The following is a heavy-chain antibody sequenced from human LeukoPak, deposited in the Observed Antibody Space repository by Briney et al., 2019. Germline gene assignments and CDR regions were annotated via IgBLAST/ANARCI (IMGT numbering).Heavy chain of an antibody. D-gene: IGHD1-26*01. V-gene: IGHV3-7*01. CDR3: ARVQWELRGVGRYFEY. CDR2: IKQDGSEK. Sequence: GGSLRLSCVVSGFTFSSYWMSWVRQAPGKGLDWVANIKQDGSEKYYVDSVKGRFTMSRDNAKNSLYLQMNSLRAEDTAVYYCARVQWELRGVGRYFEYWGQGALVTVSS. J-gene: IGHJ4*02. CDR1: GFTFSSYW.